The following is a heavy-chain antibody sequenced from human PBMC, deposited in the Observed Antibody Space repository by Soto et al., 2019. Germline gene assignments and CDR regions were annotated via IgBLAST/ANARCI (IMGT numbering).Heavy chain of an antibody. CDR1: GFSLSTIGVG. CDR3: AHVGYCISFSCSNWFDP. D-gene: IGHD2-2*01. CDR2: IYWDDDK. J-gene: IGHJ5*02. Sequence: QITLKESGPTLVKPTQTLTLTCTFSGFSLSTIGVGVGWIRQPPGKALEWLALIYWDDDKRYSPSLKSRLTISKDTSKNQVVLTMTNMDPVDTATYYCAHVGYCISFSCSNWFDPWGQGTLVTVSS. V-gene: IGHV2-5*02.